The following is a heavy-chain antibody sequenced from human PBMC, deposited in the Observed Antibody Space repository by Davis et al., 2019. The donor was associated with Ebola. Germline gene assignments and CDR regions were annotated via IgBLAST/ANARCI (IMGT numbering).Heavy chain of an antibody. D-gene: IGHD6-13*01. CDR3: ARGGYSSIDY. Sequence: SETLSLTCTVSGGSVSSGSYYWSWIRQPPEKGLEWVGYIYYSGSTNCNPSLKSRVTISVDTSKNQFSLKLSSVTAADTAVYYCARGGYSSIDYWGQGTLVTVSS. V-gene: IGHV4-61*01. J-gene: IGHJ4*02. CDR2: IYYSGST. CDR1: GGSVSSGSYY.